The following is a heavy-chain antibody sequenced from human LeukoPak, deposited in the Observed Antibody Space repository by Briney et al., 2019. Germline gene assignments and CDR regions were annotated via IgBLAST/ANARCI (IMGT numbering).Heavy chain of an antibody. CDR1: GGSIGSSSYY. Sequence: PSETLSLTCTVSGGSIGSSSYYWGWIRQPPGKGLEWIGSIYYSGSTYYNPSLKSRVTISVDTSRNQFSLKLSSVTAADTAVYYCARHVGYSSSWYPDYYYYYYMDAWGKGTTVTVS. CDR2: IYYSGST. V-gene: IGHV4-39*01. D-gene: IGHD6-13*01. CDR3: ARHVGYSSSWYPDYYYYYYMDA. J-gene: IGHJ6*03.